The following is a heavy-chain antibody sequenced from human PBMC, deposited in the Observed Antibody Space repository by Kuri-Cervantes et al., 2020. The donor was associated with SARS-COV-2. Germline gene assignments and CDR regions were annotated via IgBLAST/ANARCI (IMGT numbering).Heavy chain of an antibody. CDR3: ARDFSAVPLWGVSFDL. J-gene: IGHJ3*01. CDR1: AFPLSSGA. CDR2: ISGSGGST. V-gene: IGHV3-23*01. Sequence: LTRAFQAFPLSSGAMSWVRQAPGKWLEWVSAISGSGGSTYYADSVKGRFAISRDNAINMVYLQMSSLRAEDTAVYYCARDFSAVPLWGVSFDLWRKGPMVTVSS. D-gene: IGHD3-10*01.